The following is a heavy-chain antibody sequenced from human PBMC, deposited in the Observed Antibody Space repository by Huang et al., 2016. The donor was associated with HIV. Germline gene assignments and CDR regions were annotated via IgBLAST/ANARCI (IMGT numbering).Heavy chain of an antibody. J-gene: IGHJ6*02. D-gene: IGHD3-9*01. CDR3: TRGAVRYFDRGGTRYYGMDV. CDR1: GGSFSGYF. V-gene: IGHV4-34*01. Sequence: QVQLQQWGAGLLKPSETLSLTCAVHGGSFSGYFWSWVRQPPGKGLTWIGEINHSGTTNYNPSLKSRVTISRATSKNHFSLKLISVTAADTAVYYCTRGAVRYFDRGGTRYYGMDVWGQGTTVTVSS. CDR2: INHSGTT.